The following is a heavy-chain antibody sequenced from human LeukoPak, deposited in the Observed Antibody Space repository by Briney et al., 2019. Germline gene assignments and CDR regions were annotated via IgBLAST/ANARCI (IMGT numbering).Heavy chain of an antibody. CDR2: IYRGSGYT. CDR1: GVTFSSHS. D-gene: IGHD3-10*01. J-gene: IGHJ4*02. CDR3: APYGGLDS. V-gene: IGHV3-21*01. Sequence: GGSLRLSSAASGVTFSSHSMNRGRQPPGEGIEWFSYIYRGSGYTYYADSVKGRLTISGDNDKNSLFLQMTSLRAEDTAVYYCAPYGGLDSWGQGTLVTVSS.